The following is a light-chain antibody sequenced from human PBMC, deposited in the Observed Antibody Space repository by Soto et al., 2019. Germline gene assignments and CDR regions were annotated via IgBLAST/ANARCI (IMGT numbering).Light chain of an antibody. CDR1: QGVSSD. V-gene: IGKV1-16*01. Sequence: DIQMTQSPSSLSVSLGARVTIICRSSQGVSSDLAWFQQKPGKAPKSLIYAASSLHSGVPSRFSGSGFGTHFTLTISSLQPEDVATYYCQQYNNVPYTFGQGTKV. J-gene: IGKJ2*01. CDR2: AAS. CDR3: QQYNNVPYT.